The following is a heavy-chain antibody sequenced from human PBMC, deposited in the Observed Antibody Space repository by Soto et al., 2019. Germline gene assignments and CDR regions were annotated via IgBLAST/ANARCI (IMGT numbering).Heavy chain of an antibody. J-gene: IGHJ6*02. CDR3: ARNDGTLEQQLVPYYYYGMDV. CDR2: ISYDGSNK. V-gene: IGHV3-30-3*01. D-gene: IGHD6-13*01. Sequence: GGSLRLSCAASGFTFSSYAMHWVRQAPGKGLEWVAVISYDGSNKYYADSVKGRFTISRDNSKNTLYLQMNSLRAEDTAVYYCARNDGTLEQQLVPYYYYGMDVWGQGTTVTVSS. CDR1: GFTFSSYA.